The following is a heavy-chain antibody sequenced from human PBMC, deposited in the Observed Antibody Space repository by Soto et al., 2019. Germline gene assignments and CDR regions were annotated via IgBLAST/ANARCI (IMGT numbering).Heavy chain of an antibody. CDR3: ARGGQNFWMREDALDM. CDR2: IHSSSRYI. J-gene: IGHJ3*02. CDR1: GFSFSRYS. D-gene: IGHD3-3*01. Sequence: GGSLRLSCAASGFSFSRYSMHWVRQAPGKGLEWVSSIHSSSRYIYYAGSVKGRLTISRYNAKNSLFLLMSSLRADDTAVYYCARGGQNFWMREDALDMWGQGTMVTVSS. V-gene: IGHV3-21*01.